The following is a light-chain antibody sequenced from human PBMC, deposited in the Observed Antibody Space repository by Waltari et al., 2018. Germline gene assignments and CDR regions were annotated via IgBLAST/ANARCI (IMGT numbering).Light chain of an antibody. J-gene: IGKJ1*01. Sequence: DIVVSQSLLSLPVTPAEPASSSCRSSQSLLHSNGYNYLDWYLQKPGQSPQLLSDLGSNRASGVPDRFSGTGSGTDFTLKINRVQAEDVGVYYCMQSLQALWTFGQGTKVEIK. CDR1: QSLLHSNGYNY. CDR3: MQSLQALWT. CDR2: LGS. V-gene: IGKV2-28*01.